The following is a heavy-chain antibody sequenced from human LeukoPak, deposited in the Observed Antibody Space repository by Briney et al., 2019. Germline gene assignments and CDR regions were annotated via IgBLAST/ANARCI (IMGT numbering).Heavy chain of an antibody. V-gene: IGHV3-20*04. Sequence: GGSLSLSCVASGFNLYDYGMGWVRQAPGKGLEWVSAITWNGGNTYYGGSVKGRFTISRDSAKSSLYLQMDSVRPEDTALYYCARDLERGNDDRYYFDYWGQGALVTVSS. CDR1: GFNLYDYG. CDR2: ITWNGGNT. J-gene: IGHJ4*02. D-gene: IGHD5-12*01. CDR3: ARDLERGNDDRYYFDY.